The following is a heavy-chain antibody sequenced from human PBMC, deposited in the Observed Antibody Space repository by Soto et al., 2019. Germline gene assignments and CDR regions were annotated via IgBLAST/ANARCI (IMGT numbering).Heavy chain of an antibody. D-gene: IGHD3-3*01. Sequence: SETLSLTCTVSGASINSAYWSWIRQSPGKGLEYLGYIYYSGSNNFDPSLKSRVSVSVDTSKNQVSLRLRSVTAADTAVYYCARGPGITISRVLLRGLDVCGQATTVT. V-gene: IGHV4-59*01. CDR3: ARGPGITISRVLLRGLDV. J-gene: IGHJ6*02. CDR1: GASINSAY. CDR2: IYYSGSN.